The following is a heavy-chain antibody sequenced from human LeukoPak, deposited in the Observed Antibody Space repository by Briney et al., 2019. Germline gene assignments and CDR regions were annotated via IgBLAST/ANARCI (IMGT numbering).Heavy chain of an antibody. CDR3: ARVKLRYSSSKGFDY. CDR2: INPSGGST. V-gene: IGHV1-46*01. Sequence: APVKVSCKASGYTFTSYYMHWVRQAPGQGLEWMGIINPSGGSTSYAQKFQGRVTMTRDTSTSTVYMELSSLRSEDTAVYYCARVKLRYSSSKGFDYWGQGTLVTVSS. CDR1: GYTFTSYY. J-gene: IGHJ4*02. D-gene: IGHD6-6*01.